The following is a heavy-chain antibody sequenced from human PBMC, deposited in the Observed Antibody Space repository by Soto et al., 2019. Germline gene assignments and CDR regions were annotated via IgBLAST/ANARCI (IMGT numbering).Heavy chain of an antibody. D-gene: IGHD3-10*01. CDR1: GDTFSGYP. CDR2: IIRVFGTA. J-gene: IGHJ4*02. Sequence: QVQLVQSGAELKKPGSSVKVSCKASGDTFSGYPIHWVRQAPGEGLEWMGRIIRVFGTANDAQRFEGRVKFTADESTNTAYKEWRGLLSEDTAVYYCARDGGFGELKYWGPGTLVTVSS. V-gene: IGHV1-69*18. CDR3: ARDGGFGELKY.